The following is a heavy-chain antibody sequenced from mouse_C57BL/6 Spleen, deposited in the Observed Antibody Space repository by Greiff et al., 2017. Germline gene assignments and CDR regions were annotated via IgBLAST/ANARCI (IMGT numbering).Heavy chain of an antibody. J-gene: IGHJ2*01. D-gene: IGHD2-13*01. CDR3: ARWGEDEGDLDY. V-gene: IGHV14-2*01. CDR2: IDPEDGET. CDR1: GFTFKNYY. Sequence: VQLQQSGAELVKPGASVKLSCTASGFTFKNYYMHWVKQRTDQGLEWIGRIDPEDGETTYAQKFKGKATIPADTSTNTAYLQLISLTSEDTADYYSARWGEDEGDLDYWGQGTTLTVSS.